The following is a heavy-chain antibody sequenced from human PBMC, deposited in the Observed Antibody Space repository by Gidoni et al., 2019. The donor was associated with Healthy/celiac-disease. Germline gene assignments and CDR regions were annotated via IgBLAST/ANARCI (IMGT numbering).Heavy chain of an antibody. CDR3: AREGCSGGSCYSHYYGMDV. CDR2: INPNSGGT. D-gene: IGHD2-15*01. V-gene: IGHV1-2*02. CDR1: GYTFTGYY. Sequence: QVQLVQSGAEVKKPGASVTVSCKASGYTFTGYYMHWVRQAPGQGLEWMGWINPNSGGTNYAQKFQGRVTMTRDTSISTAYMELSRLRSDDTAVYYCAREGCSGGSCYSHYYGMDVWGQGTTVTVSS. J-gene: IGHJ6*02.